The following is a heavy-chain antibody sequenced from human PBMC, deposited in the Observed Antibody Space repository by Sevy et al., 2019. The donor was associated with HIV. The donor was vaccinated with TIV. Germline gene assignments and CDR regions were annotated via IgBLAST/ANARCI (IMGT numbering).Heavy chain of an antibody. D-gene: IGHD1-26*01. CDR1: GFTFDDYA. CDR2: ISWNSGSI. J-gene: IGHJ2*01. Sequence: GGSLRLSCAASGFTFDDYAMHWVRQAPGKGLEWVSGISWNSGSIGYADSVKGRFTISRDNAKNSLYLQMNSLRAEDTALYYCAKDIYGGSYYLGWYFDLWGRGTLVTVSS. V-gene: IGHV3-9*01. CDR3: AKDIYGGSYYLGWYFDL.